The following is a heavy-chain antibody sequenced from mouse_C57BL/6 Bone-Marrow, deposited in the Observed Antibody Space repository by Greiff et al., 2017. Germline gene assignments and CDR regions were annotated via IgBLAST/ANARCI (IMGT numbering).Heavy chain of an antibody. CDR3: AKEMGITTVVATRGFDY. CDR1: GFSLTSYG. CDR2: IWRGGST. V-gene: IGHV2-5*01. J-gene: IGHJ2*01. Sequence: QVQLQQSGPGLVQPSQSLSITCTVSGFSLTSYGVHWVRQSPGKGLEWLGVIWRGGSTDYNAAFMSRLSITKDNSKSQVFFKMNSLQADDTAIYYWAKEMGITTVVATRGFDYWGQGTTLTVSS. D-gene: IGHD1-1*01.